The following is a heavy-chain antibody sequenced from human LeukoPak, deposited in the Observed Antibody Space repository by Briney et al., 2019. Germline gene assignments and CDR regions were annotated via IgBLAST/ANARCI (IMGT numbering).Heavy chain of an antibody. V-gene: IGHV1-69*06. CDR3: ARGPVGATYAFDY. D-gene: IGHD1-26*01. J-gene: IGHJ4*02. Sequence: GASVKVSCKASGGTFSSYAISWVRQAPGQGLEWMGGIIPIFGTANYAQKFQGRVTITADKSTSTAYMELSSLRSEDTAVYYCARGPVGATYAFDYWAREPWSPSPQ. CDR2: IIPIFGTA. CDR1: GGTFSSYA.